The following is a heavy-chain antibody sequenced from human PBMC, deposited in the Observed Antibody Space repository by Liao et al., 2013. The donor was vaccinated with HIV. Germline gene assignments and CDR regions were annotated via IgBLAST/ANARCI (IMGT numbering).Heavy chain of an antibody. D-gene: IGHD4-17*01. CDR3: ARGGDQPFDY. CDR2: VSHGGDT. V-gene: IGHV4-34*02. J-gene: IGHJ4*02. CDR1: GSLTEYY. Sequence: QVRLQQWGAELLKPWETLSLTCAVYGSLTEYYWNWLRQPPGKGLEWIGEVSHGGDTNYNPYFKSRVTISLDTSKNQFSLNLTYVSAEDTAFYFCARGGDQPFDYWGQGQLVTVSS.